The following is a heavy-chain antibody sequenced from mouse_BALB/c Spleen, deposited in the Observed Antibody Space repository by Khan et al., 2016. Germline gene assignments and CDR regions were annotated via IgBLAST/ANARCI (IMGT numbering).Heavy chain of an antibody. Sequence: EVQLQESGPGLVKPSQSLSLTCTVTGYSITSDYAWNWIRQFPGNKLEWMGYISYSGTTTYNPSLKSRISITRDTSKNQFFLQLNSVTTEDTATYSCARWLDAMYYWGQGTSVTVSS. J-gene: IGHJ4*01. CDR3: ARWLDAMYY. V-gene: IGHV3-2*02. D-gene: IGHD2-2*01. CDR2: ISYSGTT. CDR1: GYSITSDYA.